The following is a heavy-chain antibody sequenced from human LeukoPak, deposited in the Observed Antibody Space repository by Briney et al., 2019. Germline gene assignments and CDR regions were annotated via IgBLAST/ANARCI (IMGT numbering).Heavy chain of an antibody. CDR1: GFDLEDYA. J-gene: IGHJ6*02. Sequence: PGRSLRLSCAASGFDLEDYAIHWVRQVPGKGLEWVSGISWNSGAKAYADSVRGRFTISRDNAKNSLYLQMNSLRGEDTALYYCAKARLMAAPFYYYGMDVWGPGTTVTVSS. CDR3: AKARLMAAPFYYYGMDV. V-gene: IGHV3-9*01. D-gene: IGHD5-24*01. CDR2: ISWNSGAK.